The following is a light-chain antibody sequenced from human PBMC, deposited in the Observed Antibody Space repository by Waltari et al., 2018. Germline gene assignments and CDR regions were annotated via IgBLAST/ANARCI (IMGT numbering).Light chain of an antibody. CDR2: GVS. CDR1: QSVGSN. V-gene: IGKV3-15*01. J-gene: IGKJ4*01. Sequence: EILLTQSPATLSVSPGERATLSCRASQSVGSNVAWYQQKPGQAPRPLMYGVSTRVTGIPARFSGSGSGTEFTLTISSLQSEDFAVYYCQHYNNWPPMLTFGGGTKVEIK. CDR3: QHYNNWPPMLT.